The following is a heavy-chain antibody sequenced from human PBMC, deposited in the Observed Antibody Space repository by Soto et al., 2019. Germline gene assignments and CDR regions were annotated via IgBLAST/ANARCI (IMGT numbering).Heavy chain of an antibody. CDR1: VASISSGGYY. D-gene: IGHD3-22*01. J-gene: IGHJ5*02. CDR2: IYYSGST. CDR3: ARESKYDTSGYPPWFAP. V-gene: IGHV4-31*03. Sequence: QVQLQESGPGLVKPSQTLSLTCTVSVASISSGGYYWSWIRQHPGEVLEWIGYIYYSGSTSYNPSLKSRVTISVDTSKNQFSLKLSSVTDADTAVYYCARESKYDTSGYPPWFAPWGQGTLVTVSS.